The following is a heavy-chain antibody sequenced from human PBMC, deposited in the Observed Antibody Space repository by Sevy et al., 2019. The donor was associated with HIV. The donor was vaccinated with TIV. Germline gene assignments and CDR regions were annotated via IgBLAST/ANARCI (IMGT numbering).Heavy chain of an antibody. V-gene: IGHV3-15*01. Sequence: GGSLRLSCAASGFTISKTWMSWVRQAPGKGLELVGRIKSKNDGGTTDYAAPVIGRFTISRDDSKSTLYLRMNSLKIEDTAVYYCTTMGWHGGFDIWGQGTMATVSS. CDR3: TTMGWHGGFDI. J-gene: IGHJ3*02. D-gene: IGHD4-17*01. CDR2: IKSKNDGGTT. CDR1: GFTISKTW.